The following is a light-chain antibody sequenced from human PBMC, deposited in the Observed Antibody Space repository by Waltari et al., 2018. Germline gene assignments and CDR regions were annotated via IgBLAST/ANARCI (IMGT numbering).Light chain of an antibody. Sequence: QSALTQPPSASGSRGQSVTISCTGTSRDVGSYNYVSWYQQHPGKAPKPMIYEVTKRPSGVPVRSPGAKAGNTASLTVSGLQAEDEADYYCSSYAGSNNVIFGGGTRLTVL. CDR3: SSYAGSNNVI. V-gene: IGLV2-8*01. J-gene: IGLJ2*01. CDR1: SRDVGSYNY. CDR2: EVT.